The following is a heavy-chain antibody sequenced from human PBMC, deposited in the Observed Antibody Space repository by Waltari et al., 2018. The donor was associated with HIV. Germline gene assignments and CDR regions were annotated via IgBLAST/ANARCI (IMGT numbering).Heavy chain of an antibody. D-gene: IGHD1-1*01. Sequence: QLQVQVSGPGLVKPSETLSITCTDSGGSISSSSYYLPGLRRSPGKGLEWIGSLFHSGSTYYSPSLRSRATISGDMSANRFSLKLTSVTATDTAVYFCARHCLQKGWLPQLKYYYGMDVWGQGTTVIVSS. V-gene: IGHV4-39*01. CDR2: LFHSGST. J-gene: IGHJ6*02. CDR1: GGSISSSSYY. CDR3: ARHCLQKGWLPQLKYYYGMDV.